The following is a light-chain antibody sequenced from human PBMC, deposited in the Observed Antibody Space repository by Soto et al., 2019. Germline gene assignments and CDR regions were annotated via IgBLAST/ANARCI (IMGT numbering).Light chain of an antibody. CDR2: KAS. CDR3: QQYNTYSS. CDR1: QSIGSW. V-gene: IGKV1-5*03. Sequence: DIPMTQSPSTLSASVGDRVTITCRASQSIGSWLAWYQQKPGKAPKLLLYKASSLESGVPSRFGGSGSGTEFILTISSLQPDDFATYYCQQYNTYSSFGQGTKVEIK. J-gene: IGKJ1*01.